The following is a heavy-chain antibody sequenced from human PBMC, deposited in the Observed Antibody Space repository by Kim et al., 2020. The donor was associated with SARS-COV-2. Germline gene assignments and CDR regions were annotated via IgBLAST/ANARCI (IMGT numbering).Heavy chain of an antibody. J-gene: IGHJ6*02. CDR3: AKGYYGSGTSRGMDV. D-gene: IGHD3-10*01. Sequence: GGSLRLSCEASGFTFSSYAMAWVRQAPGKGLERVSTLSGSGVSTYYADSVKGRFTISRDNSRNTVYLQMNSLRAEDTAIYYCAKGYYGSGTSRGMDVWGHGTPVTVSS. V-gene: IGHV3-23*01. CDR2: LSGSGVST. CDR1: GFTFSSYA.